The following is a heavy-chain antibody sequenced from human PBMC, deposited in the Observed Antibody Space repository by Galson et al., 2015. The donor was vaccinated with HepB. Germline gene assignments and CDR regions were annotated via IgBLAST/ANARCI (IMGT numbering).Heavy chain of an antibody. J-gene: IGHJ6*02. D-gene: IGHD4-17*01. CDR3: ARDDGDGYYYYYGVDF. CDR1: GGTLRSYV. CDR2: IIPVFDTT. V-gene: IGHV1-69*13. Sequence: SVKVSCKASGGTLRSYVISWVRQAPGQGLQWMGSIIPVFDTTNYAQRFQGRLTITADESTGTAYMELSSLGPEDTAVYFCARDDGDGYYYYYGVDFWGQGTTVIVSS.